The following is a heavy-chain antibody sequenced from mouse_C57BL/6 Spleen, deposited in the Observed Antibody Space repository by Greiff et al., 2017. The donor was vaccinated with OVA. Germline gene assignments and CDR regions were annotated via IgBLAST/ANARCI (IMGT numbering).Heavy chain of an antibody. J-gene: IGHJ3*01. D-gene: IGHD2-4*01. CDR3: ARSGYDSAWFAY. CDR2: SYPGDGDT. CDR1: GYAFSSSW. V-gene: IGHV1-82*01. Sequence: VQLQQSGPELVKPGASVKISCKASGYAFSSSWMNWVKQRPGKGLEWIGRSYPGDGDTNYNGKFKGKATLTADKSSSTASMQLSSLTSEDSAVYFCARSGYDSAWFAYWGQGTLVTVSA.